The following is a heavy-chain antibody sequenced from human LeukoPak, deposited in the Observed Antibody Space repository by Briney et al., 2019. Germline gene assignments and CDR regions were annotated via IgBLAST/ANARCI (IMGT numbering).Heavy chain of an antibody. V-gene: IGHV3-15*01. CDR2: IKSKTDGGTT. CDR1: GFTFSNAW. J-gene: IGHJ4*02. D-gene: IGHD3-10*01. Sequence: GGSLRLSCAASGFTFSNAWMSWDRQAPGKGLEWVGRIKSKTDGGTTDYAAPVKGRFTTSRDDSKNTLYLQVNSLKTEDTAVYYCTTDQSGLLWFGELPRRFDYWGQGTLVTVSS. CDR3: TTDQSGLLWFGELPRRFDY.